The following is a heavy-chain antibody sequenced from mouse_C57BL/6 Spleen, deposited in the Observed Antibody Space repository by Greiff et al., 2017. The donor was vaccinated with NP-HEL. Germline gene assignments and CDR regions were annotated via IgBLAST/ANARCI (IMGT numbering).Heavy chain of an antibody. CDR3: ARSSVVATEGAMDY. CDR1: GYTFTSYW. D-gene: IGHD1-1*01. CDR2: INPSNGGT. V-gene: IGHV1-53*01. J-gene: IGHJ4*01. Sequence: QVQLQQPGTELVKPGASVKLSCKASGYTFTSYWMHWVKQRPGQGLEWIGNINPSNGGTNYNEKFKGKATLTADKSSSTAYMQFSSLTSEDSAIYYCARSSVVATEGAMDYWGQGTSVTVSS.